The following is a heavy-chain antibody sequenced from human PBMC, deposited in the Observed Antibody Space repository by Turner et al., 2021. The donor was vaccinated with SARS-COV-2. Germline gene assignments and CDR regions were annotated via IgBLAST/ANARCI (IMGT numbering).Heavy chain of an antibody. D-gene: IGHD1-20*01. CDR3: VRDYNWNYDGVDV. CDR2: IWFDGRNE. Sequence: QVQLVESGGGVVQPGRSLRLSCAASGFTFSNYGMHWVRQAPGKGLEWVAVIWFDGRNEYYADSVKGRFTISRDNSKNTLYLQMNSLRAEDTAVYYCVRDYNWNYDGVDVWGQGTTVTVSS. V-gene: IGHV3-33*01. CDR1: GFTFSNYG. J-gene: IGHJ6*02.